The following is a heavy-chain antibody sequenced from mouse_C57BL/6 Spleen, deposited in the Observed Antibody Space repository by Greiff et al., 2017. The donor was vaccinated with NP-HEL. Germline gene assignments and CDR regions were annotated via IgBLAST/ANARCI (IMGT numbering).Heavy chain of an antibody. CDR3: ARGGYLYAMDY. Sequence: VKLQQSGAELVRPGSSVKLSCKASGYTFTSYWMHWVKQRPIQGLEWIGNIDPSDSETHYNQKFKDKATLTVDKSSSTAYMQLSSLTSEDSAVYYCARGGYLYAMDYWGQGTSVTVSS. D-gene: IGHD2-2*01. CDR2: IDPSDSET. J-gene: IGHJ4*01. CDR1: GYTFTSYW. V-gene: IGHV1-52*01.